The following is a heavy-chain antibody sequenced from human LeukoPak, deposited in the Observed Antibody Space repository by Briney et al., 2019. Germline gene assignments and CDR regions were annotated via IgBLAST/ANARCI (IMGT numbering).Heavy chain of an antibody. D-gene: IGHD2-15*01. CDR3: ARDKRGGSPYYFDS. J-gene: IGHJ4*02. CDR1: GGSISSYY. V-gene: IGHV4-4*07. CDR2: IYTGGST. Sequence: PSETLSLTCTVSGGSISSYYWSWIRQAAGKGVEWTGRIYTGGSTNYNPSLKSRVTISVDTSKNQFSLKLSSVTAADTAVYYCARDKRGGSPYYFDSWGQGTLVTVSS.